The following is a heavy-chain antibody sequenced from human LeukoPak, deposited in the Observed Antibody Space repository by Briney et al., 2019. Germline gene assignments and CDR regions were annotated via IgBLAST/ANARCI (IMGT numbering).Heavy chain of an antibody. V-gene: IGHV1-2*02. CDR1: GYTFTGYY. Sequence: GASVKVSCKASGYTFTGYYIHWVRQAPGQGLEWMGWINPNSGGTNYAQKFQGRVTMTSDTSISTAYMELSRLRSDDTAVYYCARVHGGNIPLDYWGQGTLVTVSS. J-gene: IGHJ4*02. CDR2: INPNSGGT. D-gene: IGHD4-23*01. CDR3: ARVHGGNIPLDY.